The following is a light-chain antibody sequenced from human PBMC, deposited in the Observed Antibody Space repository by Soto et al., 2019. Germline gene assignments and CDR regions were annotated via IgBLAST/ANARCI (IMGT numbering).Light chain of an antibody. CDR2: DAS. CDR3: QQYHTSSIT. CDR1: QTISSW. J-gene: IGKJ5*01. V-gene: IGKV1-5*01. Sequence: DIQITHSPSTLSPSVVDRVTITFLASQTISSWLAWYQQKPGKAPTLLIYDASTLERGVPSRFSGTGSGTEFTLSIDSLQPDDFATYYCQQYHTSSITFGQGTRLEIK.